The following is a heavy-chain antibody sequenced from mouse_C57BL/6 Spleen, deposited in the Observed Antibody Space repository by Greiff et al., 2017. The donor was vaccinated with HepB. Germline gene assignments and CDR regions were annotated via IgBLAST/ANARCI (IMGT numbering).Heavy chain of an antibody. CDR3: ARPDGYYLYAMDY. CDR2: ISSGSSTI. V-gene: IGHV5-17*01. J-gene: IGHJ4*01. D-gene: IGHD2-3*01. Sequence: EVKVVESGGGLVKPGGSLKLSCAASGFTFSDYGMHWVRQAPEKGLEWVAYISSGSSTIYYADTVKGRFTISRDNAKNTLFLQMTSLRSEDTAMYYCARPDGYYLYAMDYWGQGTSVTVSS. CDR1: GFTFSDYG.